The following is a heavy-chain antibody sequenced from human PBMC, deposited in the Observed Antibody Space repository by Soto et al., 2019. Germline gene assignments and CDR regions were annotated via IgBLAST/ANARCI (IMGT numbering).Heavy chain of an antibody. J-gene: IGHJ4*02. Sequence: PWGAHRLSCAASGFTFDDYAMHWVRQAPGKGLEWVAVILSDGNNKFYADSVKGRFTISRDNSKNTLYLQMDSLRVEDTAVYYCAKGRGNYWAIDSWGQGTLVTVSS. D-gene: IGHD1-7*01. V-gene: IGHV3-30*18. CDR1: GFTFDDYA. CDR2: ILSDGNNK. CDR3: AKGRGNYWAIDS.